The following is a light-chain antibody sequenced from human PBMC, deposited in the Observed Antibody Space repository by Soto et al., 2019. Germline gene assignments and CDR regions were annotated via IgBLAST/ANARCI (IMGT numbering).Light chain of an antibody. J-gene: IGKJ5*01. V-gene: IGKV1-39*01. CDR2: AAS. CDR3: QQTYSTPFT. CDR1: QSISKY. Sequence: DLPMTQSPSSLSASVGDRVTISCRASQSISKYLNWYQQKPGKAPKLLIYAASSLQSGVPSRFSGSGSGTDFTLTIGSLQPEDFATYYCQQTYSTPFTFGQGTRLEIK.